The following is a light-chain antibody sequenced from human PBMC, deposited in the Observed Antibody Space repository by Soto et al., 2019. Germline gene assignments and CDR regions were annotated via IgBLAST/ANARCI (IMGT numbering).Light chain of an antibody. Sequence: QSVLTQPASVSGSPGQSINISCTGTSSDVVTYNLVSWYQQHPGEAPTVLIYEGTKRPSGVSNRFSGSKSGNTASLTISGLQTEDEADYYCYSFAGSTTFSYVFGPGTKLTVL. CDR1: SSDVVTYNL. CDR3: YSFAGSTTFSYV. CDR2: EGT. V-gene: IGLV2-23*03. J-gene: IGLJ1*01.